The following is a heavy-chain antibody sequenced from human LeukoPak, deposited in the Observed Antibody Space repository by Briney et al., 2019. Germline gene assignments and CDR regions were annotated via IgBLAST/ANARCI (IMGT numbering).Heavy chain of an antibody. Sequence: GGSLRLSCAASGFTFRNYVIHWVRQAPGKGLEWVAVTSSDLNVKLYADSVKGRFTISRDISKNTLCLQMNSLRAEDTATYYCARDTGSGYCSGGRCRGAFDIWGQGTTVTVSS. J-gene: IGHJ3*02. V-gene: IGHV3-30*14. CDR3: ARDTGSGYCSGGRCRGAFDI. CDR1: GFTFRNYV. D-gene: IGHD2-15*01. CDR2: TSSDLNVK.